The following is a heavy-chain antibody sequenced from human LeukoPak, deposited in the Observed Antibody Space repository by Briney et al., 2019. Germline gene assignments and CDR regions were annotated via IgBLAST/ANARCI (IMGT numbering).Heavy chain of an antibody. CDR2: IWYDGSNE. CDR3: AKNSGYYSGSFDH. Sequence: PGRSLRLSCAASGFTFRSYGMHWVRQAPGKGLEWVAVIWYDGSNEYYADSVKGRFTISRDNSKNTLYLQMNSLRAEDTAVYYCAKNSGYYSGSFDHWGQGTLVTVSS. V-gene: IGHV3-33*06. D-gene: IGHD3-22*01. CDR1: GFTFRSYG. J-gene: IGHJ4*02.